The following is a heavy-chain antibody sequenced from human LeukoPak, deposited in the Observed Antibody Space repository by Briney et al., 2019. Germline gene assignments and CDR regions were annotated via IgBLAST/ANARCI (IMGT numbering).Heavy chain of an antibody. CDR1: GGSISSSNW. CDR2: IYHSGST. D-gene: IGHD2-2*01. V-gene: IGHV4-4*02. CDR3: ARGGSTSLYYYYGMDV. Sequence: SETLSLTCAVSGGSISSSNWWSWVRQPPGKGLEWIGEIYHSGSTNYNPSPKSRVTISVDKSKNQFSLKLSSVTAADTAVYYCARGGSTSLYYYYGMDVWGKGTTVTVSS. J-gene: IGHJ6*04.